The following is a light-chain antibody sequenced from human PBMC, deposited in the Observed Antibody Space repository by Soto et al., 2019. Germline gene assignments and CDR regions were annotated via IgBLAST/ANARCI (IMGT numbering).Light chain of an antibody. CDR2: AAS. CDR3: LQDYNFPYT. CDR1: QGIKND. V-gene: IGKV1-6*01. Sequence: AIQMTQSPSSLSASVGDRVTITCRASQGIKNDLGWYQQRPGKGPKLLIYAASSLQSGAPSRFSGSGSGTDFTLTISSLQPEDFATYYCLQDYNFPYTFGQGTKLEIK. J-gene: IGKJ2*01.